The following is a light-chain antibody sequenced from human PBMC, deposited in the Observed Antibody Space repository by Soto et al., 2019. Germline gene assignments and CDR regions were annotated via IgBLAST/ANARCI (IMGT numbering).Light chain of an antibody. CDR3: QQYSSYPYT. J-gene: IGKJ2*01. CDR2: DAS. V-gene: IGKV1-5*01. Sequence: DIQMTHSPSTLSASVGDRVTSTCRATQSISSWLAWYQQKPGKAPKLLIYDASSLESGVPSRFSGSGSGTEFTLTISSLQPDDFATYYCQQYSSYPYTFGQGTKVDIK. CDR1: QSISSW.